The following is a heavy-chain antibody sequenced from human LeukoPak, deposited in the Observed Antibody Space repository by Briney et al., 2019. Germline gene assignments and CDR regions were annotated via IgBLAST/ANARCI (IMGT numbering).Heavy chain of an antibody. J-gene: IGHJ5*02. Sequence: GGSLRLSCAASGFTFSSYSMNWVRQAPGKGPEWVSSISSSSTYIYYADSMKGRFTISRDNGKNSLYLQMNSLRAEDTAVYYCARVHDSGHDEGPCNHWGQGTLVTVSS. CDR2: ISSSSTYI. CDR3: ARVHDSGHDEGPCNH. D-gene: IGHD5-12*01. V-gene: IGHV3-21*01. CDR1: GFTFSSYS.